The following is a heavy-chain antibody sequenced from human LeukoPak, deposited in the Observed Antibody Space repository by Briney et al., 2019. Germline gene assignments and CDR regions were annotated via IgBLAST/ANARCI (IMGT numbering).Heavy chain of an antibody. CDR1: GYTFTSYY. J-gene: IGHJ4*02. Sequence: GASVKVSCKASGYTFTSYYMHWVRQAPGQGLEWMGIINPSGGSTSYAQKYEGRVTMTRDMSTSTDYMELSSLRAEDTAVYYCANFVIGYCSSTSCYSGAYWGQGTLVTVSS. CDR2: INPSGGST. CDR3: ANFVIGYCSSTSCYSGAY. V-gene: IGHV1-46*01. D-gene: IGHD2-2*01.